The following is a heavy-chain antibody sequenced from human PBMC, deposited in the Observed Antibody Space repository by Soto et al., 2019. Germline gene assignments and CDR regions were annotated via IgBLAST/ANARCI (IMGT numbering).Heavy chain of an antibody. J-gene: IGHJ4*02. CDR3: ARESTSYYDILTGYQYYFDY. Sequence: SVKVSCKASGGTFSSYAISWVRQAPGQGLEWMGGIIPIFGTANYAQKFQGRVTITADEFTSTAYMELSSLRSEDTAVYYCARESTSYYDILTGYQYYFDYWGQGTLVTVSS. V-gene: IGHV1-69*13. CDR2: IIPIFGTA. CDR1: GGTFSSYA. D-gene: IGHD3-9*01.